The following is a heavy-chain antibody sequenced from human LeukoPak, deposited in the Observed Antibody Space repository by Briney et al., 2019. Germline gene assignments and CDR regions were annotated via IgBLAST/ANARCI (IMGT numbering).Heavy chain of an antibody. V-gene: IGHV4-39*07. Sequence: SETLSLTCTVSGGSISSDGYYWSWIRQLPGKGLEWIGEIYHSGSTNYNPSLKSRVTISVDKSKNQFSLKLSSVPAADTAVYYCARLVVTAIAFDYWGQGTLGTVSS. CDR3: ARLVVTAIAFDY. CDR1: GGSISSDGYY. D-gene: IGHD2-21*02. J-gene: IGHJ4*02. CDR2: IYHSGST.